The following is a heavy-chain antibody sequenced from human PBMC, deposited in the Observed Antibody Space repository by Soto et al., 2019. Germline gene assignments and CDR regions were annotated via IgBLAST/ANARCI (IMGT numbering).Heavy chain of an antibody. D-gene: IGHD3-22*01. CDR1: GGSISCGDYY. J-gene: IGHJ2*01. CDR2: IYYSGRT. Sequence: PSETLSLTCTVSGGSISCGDYYWSWIRQPPGKGLEWNGYIYYSGRTYYNPSLKSRVTISVDTSKNQFSLKLSSVTAADTATYYCARMSYFYDKWYFDLWGRGTLVTVSS. V-gene: IGHV4-30-4*01. CDR3: ARMSYFYDKWYFDL.